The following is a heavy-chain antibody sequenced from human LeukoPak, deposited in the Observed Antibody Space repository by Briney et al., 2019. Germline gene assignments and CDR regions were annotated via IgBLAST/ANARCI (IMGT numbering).Heavy chain of an antibody. Sequence: GGSLRLSCAASGFTFSSYGMHWVRQAPGKGLEWVSGFSGSGDNIHYADSVKGLFTISRDSSKNTLYMQMDTLRAEDTAIYYCAKGVTSSSYSALHYWGQGTLVTVSS. V-gene: IGHV3-23*01. CDR2: FSGSGDNI. D-gene: IGHD6-6*01. CDR3: AKGVTSSSYSALHY. J-gene: IGHJ4*02. CDR1: GFTFSSYG.